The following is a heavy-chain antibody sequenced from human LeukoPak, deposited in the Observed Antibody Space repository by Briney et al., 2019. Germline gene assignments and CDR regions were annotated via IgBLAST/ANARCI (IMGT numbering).Heavy chain of an antibody. CDR3: ARHSDSSDYSPFQH. CDR1: GESFSGNF. D-gene: IGHD3-22*01. J-gene: IGHJ1*01. V-gene: IGHV4-39*01. Sequence: SETLSLTCAVSGESFSGNFWTWIRQSPGKGLEWIGSIYYSGSTYYNPSLKSRVTISVDTSKNQFSLKLSSVTAADTAVYYCARHSDSSDYSPFQHWGQGTLVTVSS. CDR2: IYYSGST.